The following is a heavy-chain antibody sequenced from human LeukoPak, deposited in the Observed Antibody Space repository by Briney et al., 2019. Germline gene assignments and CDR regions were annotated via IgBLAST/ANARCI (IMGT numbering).Heavy chain of an antibody. V-gene: IGHV3-23*01. Sequence: PGGSLRLSCVASGITFSNYAVSWVRQAPEKGLDWVSVIGSSGGGIHYADSVKGRFTISRDNSKNALYLQMNSLRVEDTAVYYCAIDPNWGTHSWGQGVLVTVSS. D-gene: IGHD7-27*01. CDR1: GITFSNYA. CDR2: IGSSGGGI. CDR3: AIDPNWGTHS. J-gene: IGHJ4*02.